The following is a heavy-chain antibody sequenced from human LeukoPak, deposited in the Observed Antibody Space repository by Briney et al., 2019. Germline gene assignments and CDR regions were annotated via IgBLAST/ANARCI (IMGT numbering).Heavy chain of an antibody. CDR2: ISSNGGST. Sequence: GGSLRLSCAASGFTFSSYAMHWVRQAPGKGLEYVSAISSNGGSTYYANSVKGRFTISRDNSKNTLYLQMGSLRAEDMAVYYCARGVVVPAAIRGYYYYYGMDVWGQGTTVTVSS. CDR3: ARGVVVPAAIRGYYYYYGMDV. D-gene: IGHD2-2*02. V-gene: IGHV3-64*01. CDR1: GFTFSSYA. J-gene: IGHJ6*02.